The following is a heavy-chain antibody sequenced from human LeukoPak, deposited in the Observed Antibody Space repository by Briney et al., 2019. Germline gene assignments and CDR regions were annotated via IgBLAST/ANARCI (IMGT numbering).Heavy chain of an antibody. CDR3: ARARIFGAYNWFDP. CDR1: GGSISSYY. V-gene: IGHV4-4*07. D-gene: IGHD3-3*01. Sequence: PSETLSLTCTVSGGSISSYYWSWIRQPAGKGLEWIGRIYTSGSTNYNPSLTSRVTMSVDTSKNQFSLKLSSVTAADTAVYYCARARIFGAYNWFDPWGQGTLVTVSS. CDR2: IYTSGST. J-gene: IGHJ5*02.